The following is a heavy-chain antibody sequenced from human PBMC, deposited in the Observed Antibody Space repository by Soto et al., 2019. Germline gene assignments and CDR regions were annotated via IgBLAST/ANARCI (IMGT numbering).Heavy chain of an antibody. CDR3: ARDKDRPQLGGNYYYILDV. CDR2: IMPVFGRP. J-gene: IGHJ6*02. CDR1: GGTFRTSA. Sequence: QVQLVQSGAEVKKAGSSVKVSCKASGGTFRTSAISWVRQAPGPGLERVGGIMPVFGRPKYAQNFQGRVTTSADESPSTAYMELSSLRSDDTAVYYCARDKDRPQLGGNYYYILDVWGQGTAVTVSS. D-gene: IGHD3-3*02. V-gene: IGHV1-69*12.